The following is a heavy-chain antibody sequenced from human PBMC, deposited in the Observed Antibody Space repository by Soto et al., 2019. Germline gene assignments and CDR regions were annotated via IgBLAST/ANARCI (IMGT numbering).Heavy chain of an antibody. D-gene: IGHD3-9*01. CDR1: GGSISSGDYY. CDR3: ARHRGYYDILTGYYTELNFDY. Sequence: PSETLSLTCTVSGGSISSGDYYWSWIRQPPGKGLEWIGYIYYSGSTYYNPSLKSRVTISVDTSKNQFSLKLSSVTAADTAVYYCARHRGYYDILTGYYTELNFDYWGQGTLVTVSS. CDR2: IYYSGST. V-gene: IGHV4-30-4*01. J-gene: IGHJ4*02.